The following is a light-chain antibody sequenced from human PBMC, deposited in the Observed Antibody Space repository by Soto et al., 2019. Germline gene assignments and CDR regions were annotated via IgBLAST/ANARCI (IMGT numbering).Light chain of an antibody. CDR2: GAS. J-gene: IGKJ1*01. Sequence: EIVTTQSPATLSVSPGERATLSCRASQSVSSNLAWYQQKPGQAPRLLIYGASTRATGIPARFSGSGSGTEFTLTISSLQSEDFAVYYCQQYNNWPWTFAQGTKVAIK. CDR1: QSVSSN. CDR3: QQYNNWPWT. V-gene: IGKV3-15*01.